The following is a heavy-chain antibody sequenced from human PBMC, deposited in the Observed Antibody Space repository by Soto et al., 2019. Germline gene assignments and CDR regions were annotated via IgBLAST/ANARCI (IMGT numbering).Heavy chain of an antibody. CDR2: ISPNSGAT. D-gene: IGHD6-25*01. Sequence: QVQLVQSEGELRQPGASVTVSCRASGYTFTSYGIIWVRQAQGQGLEWMGYISPNSGATTYAQNLQGRLTLTTDTSTSSAYMELRSLSSDDTATYYCVREMCTRSGPQTSFDYWGLGALVTVSS. V-gene: IGHV1-18*01. CDR3: VREMCTRSGPQTSFDY. CDR1: GYTFTSYG. J-gene: IGHJ4*02.